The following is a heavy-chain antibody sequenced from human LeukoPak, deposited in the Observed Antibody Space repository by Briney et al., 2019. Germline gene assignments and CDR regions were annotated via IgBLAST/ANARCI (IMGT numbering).Heavy chain of an antibody. V-gene: IGHV1-18*04. CDR3: ARGVFFDWLLEEYNWFDP. CDR2: ISAYNGNT. J-gene: IGHJ5*02. CDR1: GYTFTSYG. Sequence: ASVKASCKASGYTFTSYGISWVRQAPGQGLEWMGWISAYNGNTNYAQKLQGRVTMTTDTSTSTAYMELRSLRSDDTAVYYCARGVFFDWLLEEYNWFDPWGQGTLVTVSS. D-gene: IGHD3-9*01.